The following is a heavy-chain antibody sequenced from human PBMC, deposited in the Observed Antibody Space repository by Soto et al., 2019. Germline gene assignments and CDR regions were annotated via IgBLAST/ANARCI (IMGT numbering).Heavy chain of an antibody. J-gene: IGHJ3*02. Sequence: GGSLRLSCAASGFTFSSYGMHWVRQAPGKGLEWVAVISYDGSNKYYAGSVKGRFTISRDNSKNTLYLQMNSLRAEDTAVYYCAKGWLPIVVVMVAFDIWGQGTMVTVSS. V-gene: IGHV3-30*18. CDR2: ISYDGSNK. CDR3: AKGWLPIVVVMVAFDI. D-gene: IGHD3-22*01. CDR1: GFTFSSYG.